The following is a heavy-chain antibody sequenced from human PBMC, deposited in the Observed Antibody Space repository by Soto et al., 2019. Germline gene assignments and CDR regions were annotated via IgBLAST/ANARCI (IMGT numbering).Heavy chain of an antibody. D-gene: IGHD5-18*01. CDR2: IRSKAYGGTT. CDR3: TSPGVDTTMALDS. CDR1: GFNFGDHA. J-gene: IGHJ4*02. V-gene: IGHV3-49*03. Sequence: GGFMGHPWTAAGFNFGDHAMSLFRQAPGKGLEWVGFIRSKAYGGTTEYAASVKGRFTISRDDSKSIAYLQMNSLKTEDTAVYYCTSPGVDTTMALDSWGQGTLVTV.